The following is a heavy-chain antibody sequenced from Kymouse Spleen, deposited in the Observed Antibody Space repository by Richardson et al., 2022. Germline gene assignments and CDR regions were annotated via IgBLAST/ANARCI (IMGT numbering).Heavy chain of an antibody. CDR3: ANIAARPGYWFDP. CDR2: ISYDGSNK. CDR1: GFTFSSYG. D-gene: IGHD6-6*01. V-gene: IGHV3-30*18. J-gene: IGHJ5*02. Sequence: QVQLVESGGGVVQPGRSLRLSCAASGFTFSSYGMHWVRQAPGKGLEWVAVISYDGSNKYYADSVKGRFTISRDNSKNTLYLQMNSLRAEDTAVYYCANIAARPGYWFDPWGQGTLVTVSS.